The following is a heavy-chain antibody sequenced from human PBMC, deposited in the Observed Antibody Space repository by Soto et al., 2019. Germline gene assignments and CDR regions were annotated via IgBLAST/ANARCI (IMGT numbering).Heavy chain of an antibody. D-gene: IGHD2-15*01. Sequence: KFQGRVTITRDTSASTAYMELSSLRAEDTAVYYCARDGLYCSGGSCYFDYWGQGTLVTVSS. V-gene: IGHV1-3*01. CDR3: ARDGLYCSGGSCYFDY. J-gene: IGHJ4*02.